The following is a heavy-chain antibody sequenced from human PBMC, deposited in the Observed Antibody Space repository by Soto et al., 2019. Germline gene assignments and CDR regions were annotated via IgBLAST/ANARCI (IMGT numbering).Heavy chain of an antibody. V-gene: IGHV4-59*12. CDR1: GGSISSYY. Sequence: SETLSLTCTVSGGSISSYYWSWIRQPPGKGLEWIGYIHYSGSTNHNPSLKSRVTISVDTSKNEFSLKLSSVTAADTAVYYCARDTRLYSSSAINGNYYYYGMHVWGQGTTVTVSS. CDR3: ARDTRLYSSSAINGNYYYYGMHV. CDR2: IHYSGST. D-gene: IGHD6-6*01. J-gene: IGHJ6*02.